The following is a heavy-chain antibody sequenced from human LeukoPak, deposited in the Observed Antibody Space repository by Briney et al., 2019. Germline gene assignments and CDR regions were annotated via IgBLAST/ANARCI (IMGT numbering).Heavy chain of an antibody. V-gene: IGHV1-8*01. CDR2: MNPNSGNT. J-gene: IGHJ5*02. CDR3: ARGRDSGVYGWFDP. D-gene: IGHD4-17*01. Sequence: ASVKVSCKASGYTFTSYDINWVRQATGQGLEWMGWMNPNSGNTGYAQKFQGRVTMTRNTSITTAYMELSSLRSEDTAVYYCARGRDSGVYGWFDPWGQGTLVTVSS. CDR1: GYTFTSYD.